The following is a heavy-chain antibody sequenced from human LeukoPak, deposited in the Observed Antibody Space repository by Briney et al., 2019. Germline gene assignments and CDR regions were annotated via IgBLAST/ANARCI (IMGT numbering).Heavy chain of an antibody. D-gene: IGHD3-3*01. V-gene: IGHV3-30-3*01. J-gene: IGHJ3*02. CDR1: GFTFSSYA. CDR3: ARDSTIFGVVSYDAFDI. CDR2: ISYDGSNK. Sequence: PGGSLRLSCAASGFTFSSYAMHWVRQAPGKGLEWVAVISYDGSNKYYADSVKGRFTISRDNPKNTLYLQMNSLRAEDTAVYYCARDSTIFGVVSYDAFDIWGQGTMVTVSS.